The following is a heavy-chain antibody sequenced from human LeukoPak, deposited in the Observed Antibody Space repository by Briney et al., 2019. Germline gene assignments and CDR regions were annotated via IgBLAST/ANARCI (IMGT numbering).Heavy chain of an antibody. CDR3: ARGHYKEYFDY. CDR1: GGSFSGYY. Sequence: NPSETLSLTCAVYGGSFSGYYWSWIRQPPGKGLEWIGEINHSGSTNYNPSLKSRVTISVDTSKNQFSLKLSSVTAADTAVYYCARGHYKEYFDYWGQGTLVTVSS. V-gene: IGHV4-34*01. D-gene: IGHD4-11*01. J-gene: IGHJ4*02. CDR2: INHSGST.